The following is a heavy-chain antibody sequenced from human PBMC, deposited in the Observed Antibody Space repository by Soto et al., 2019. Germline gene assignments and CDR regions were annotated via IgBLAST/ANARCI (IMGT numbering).Heavy chain of an antibody. CDR3: VKDYSYGRFPDY. Sequence: EVDLVESGGGLVQPGGPLRLSCSASGFNLKDYGMHWVRQAPGKGLEQVAASTYVGGTPYYVESVKGRFTVSRDNSKNTIYLQMGSLRPEDTAIYFCVKDYSYGRFPDYWGQGTLVTVSS. V-gene: IGHV3-64D*06. CDR2: STYVGGTP. J-gene: IGHJ4*02. D-gene: IGHD3-16*02. CDR1: GFNLKDYG.